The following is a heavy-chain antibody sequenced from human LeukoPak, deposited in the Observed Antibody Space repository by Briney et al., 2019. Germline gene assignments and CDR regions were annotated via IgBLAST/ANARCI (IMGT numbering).Heavy chain of an antibody. CDR1: GFTFSSYA. D-gene: IGHD3-9*01. V-gene: IGHV3-48*04. CDR2: ISSSGSTI. J-gene: IGHJ6*02. CDR3: ARESYYDISWFAGPLSYGMDV. Sequence: GGSLRLSCAASGFTFSSYAMSWVRQAPGKGLEWVSYISSSGSTIYYADSVKGRFTISRDNAKNSLYLQMNSLRAEDTAVYYCARESYYDISWFAGPLSYGMDVWGQGTTVTVSS.